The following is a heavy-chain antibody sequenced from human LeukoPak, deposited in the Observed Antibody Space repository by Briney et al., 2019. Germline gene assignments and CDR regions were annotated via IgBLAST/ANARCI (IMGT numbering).Heavy chain of an antibody. CDR3: ARDPCSSTSCYLVYFDY. Sequence: GGSLRLSCAASGFTFSSYATSWVRQAPGKGLEWVSSISSSSSYIYYADSVKGRFTISRDNAKNSLYLQMNSLRAEDTAVYYCARDPCSSTSCYLVYFDYWGQGTLVTVSS. D-gene: IGHD2-2*01. CDR2: ISSSSSYI. CDR1: GFTFSSYA. J-gene: IGHJ4*02. V-gene: IGHV3-21*01.